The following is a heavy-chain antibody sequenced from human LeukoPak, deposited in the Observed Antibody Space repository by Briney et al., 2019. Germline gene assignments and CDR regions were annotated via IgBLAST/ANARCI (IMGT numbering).Heavy chain of an antibody. V-gene: IGHV3-23*01. Sequence: GGSLRLSCAASGFTLSSYAMSWVRQAPGKGLEWVSAISGSGGSTYYADSVKGRFTISRDNSKNTLYRQMNSLRAEDTAVNYCAKEGWRSSGWYAEYYFDYWGQGTLVTVSS. CDR1: GFTLSSYA. J-gene: IGHJ4*02. D-gene: IGHD6-19*01. CDR2: ISGSGGST. CDR3: AKEGWRSSGWYAEYYFDY.